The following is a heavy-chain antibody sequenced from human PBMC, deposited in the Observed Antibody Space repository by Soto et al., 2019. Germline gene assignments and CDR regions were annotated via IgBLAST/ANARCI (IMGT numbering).Heavy chain of an antibody. J-gene: IGHJ4*02. CDR3: ARFVSDNCYSPTGF. D-gene: IGHD2-15*01. CDR2: ITGSGANT. Sequence: PGGSLRLSCAASGFTFSSFAMSWVRQAPGKGLEWVSGITGSGANTFYGGSVKGRFTISRDNSRETLYLQMNSLRAEDTAIYFCARFVSDNCYSPTGFWGQGTQVTVSS. CDR1: GFTFSSFA. V-gene: IGHV3-23*01.